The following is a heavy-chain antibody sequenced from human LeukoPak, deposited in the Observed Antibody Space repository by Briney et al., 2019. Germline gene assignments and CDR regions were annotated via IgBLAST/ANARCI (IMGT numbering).Heavy chain of an antibody. D-gene: IGHD3-22*01. CDR2: IYYSGST. J-gene: IGHJ4*02. CDR1: GGSISSSSYY. Sequence: SETLSLTCTVSGGSISSSSYYWGWIRQPPGKGLEWIGSIYYSGSTYYNPSLKSRVTISVDTSKNQFSLKLSSVTAADTAVYYCARHSSGYYYVNYWGQGTLVTVSS. CDR3: ARHSSGYYYVNY. V-gene: IGHV4-39*01.